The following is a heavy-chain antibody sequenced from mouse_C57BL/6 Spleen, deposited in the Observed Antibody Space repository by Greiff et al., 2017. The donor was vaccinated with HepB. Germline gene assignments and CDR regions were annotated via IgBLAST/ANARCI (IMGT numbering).Heavy chain of an antibody. CDR2: IYPRSGNT. CDR3: ALYDYDLDY. V-gene: IGHV1-81*01. CDR1: GYTFTSYG. J-gene: IGHJ2*01. D-gene: IGHD2-4*01. Sequence: VQLKESGAELARPGASVKLSCKASGYTFTSYGISWVKQRTGQGLEWIGEIYPRSGNTYYNEKFKGKATLTADKSSSTAYMELRSLTSEDSAVYFCALYDYDLDYWGQGTTLTVSS.